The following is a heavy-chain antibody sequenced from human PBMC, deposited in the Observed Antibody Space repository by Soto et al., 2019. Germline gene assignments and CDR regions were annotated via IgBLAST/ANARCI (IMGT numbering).Heavy chain of an antibody. CDR2: IYPGDSDT. Sequence: GESLKISGKGSGYSFTSYWIGWVRQMPGKGLEWMGIIYPGDSDTRYSPSFQGQVTISADKSISTAYLQWSSLKASDTAMYYCARLVVPAATDYYYGMDVWGQGTTVTVSS. J-gene: IGHJ6*02. V-gene: IGHV5-51*01. CDR3: ARLVVPAATDYYYGMDV. D-gene: IGHD2-2*01. CDR1: GYSFTSYW.